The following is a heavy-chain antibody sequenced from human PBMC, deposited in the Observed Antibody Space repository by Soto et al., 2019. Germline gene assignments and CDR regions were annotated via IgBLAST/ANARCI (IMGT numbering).Heavy chain of an antibody. D-gene: IGHD2-8*02. Sequence: SETLSLTCTVSGASITGSSYWSWIRQPAGKGLEWIGRFSLSGTTNYNPSLRSRVTMSADVSKNQFSLRLTSVTAADTALYYCARGMTPPGAPAWYYFDTWGQGTLVTVSS. CDR3: ARGMTPPGAPAWYYFDT. CDR2: FSLSGTT. CDR1: GASITGSSY. J-gene: IGHJ4*02. V-gene: IGHV4-4*07.